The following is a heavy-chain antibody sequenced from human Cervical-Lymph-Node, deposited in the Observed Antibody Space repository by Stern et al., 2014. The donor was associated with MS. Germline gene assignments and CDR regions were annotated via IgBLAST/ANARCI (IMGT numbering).Heavy chain of an antibody. CDR2: IDWGNDK. V-gene: IGHV2-70*01. CDR3: ARMSGDYSYGYHFDY. Sequence: QVTLKESGPALVKATQTLTLTCTFSGFSLNTNGMSVSWLRQPPGKAVEWLPVIDWGNDKYYSPSLKTRLTISKDTSKNQVVLALTNIDPVDTATYYCARMSGDYSYGYHFDYWGQGTLATVSS. D-gene: IGHD5-18*01. J-gene: IGHJ4*02. CDR1: GFSLNTNGMS.